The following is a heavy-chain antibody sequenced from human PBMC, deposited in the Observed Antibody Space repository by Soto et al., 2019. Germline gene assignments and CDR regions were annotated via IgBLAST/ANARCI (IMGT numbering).Heavy chain of an antibody. V-gene: IGHV4-31*03. CDR3: ARGRGYSYGPYYFDY. CDR1: GGSISSEGYY. D-gene: IGHD5-18*01. J-gene: IGHJ4*02. Sequence: TLSLTRTVSGGSISSEGYYWSWFRQLPGKGLEWIGDIYYSGTTYHNPSLRSRLTISGDASKNQFSLKLSSVTDADTALYYCARGRGYSYGPYYFDYWGQGTLVTVSS. CDR2: IYYSGTT.